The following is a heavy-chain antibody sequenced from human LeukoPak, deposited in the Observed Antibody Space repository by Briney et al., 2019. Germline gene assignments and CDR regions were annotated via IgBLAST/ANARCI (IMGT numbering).Heavy chain of an antibody. V-gene: IGHV4-59*01. CDR3: AKDLPPGLGGYSRFHAY. Sequence: SETLSLTCTDSGGSISSYYWSWIRQPPGEGLVWIEYIYYSGSTNYNPSLKSRVTISVDTSKNQFSLKLSSVTAADTAVYYCAKDLPPGLGGYSRFHAYWGQGTLVTVSS. J-gene: IGHJ4*02. D-gene: IGHD2-2*03. CDR1: GGSISSYY. CDR2: IYYSGST.